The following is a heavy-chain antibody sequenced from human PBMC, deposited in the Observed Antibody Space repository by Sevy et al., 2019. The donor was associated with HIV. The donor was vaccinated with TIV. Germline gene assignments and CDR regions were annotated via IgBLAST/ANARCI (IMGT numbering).Heavy chain of an antibody. CDR1: GFSFRNYG. V-gene: IGHV3-30*02. CDR2: ISNDGSNK. Sequence: GGSLRLSCAASGFSFRNYGMHWVRQAPGKGLEWVEFISNDGSNKYYADSVKGRFTISRDNSQNTLYLQVNNVRADDTAVFYCAKNIWTGYYVPHGYWGQGTLVTVSS. CDR3: AKNIWTGYYVPHGY. J-gene: IGHJ4*02. D-gene: IGHD3-9*01.